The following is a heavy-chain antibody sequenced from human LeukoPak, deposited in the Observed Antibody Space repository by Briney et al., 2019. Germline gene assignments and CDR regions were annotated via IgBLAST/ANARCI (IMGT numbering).Heavy chain of an antibody. CDR3: APTYSYTRGGYDY. CDR2: INYSWHT. D-gene: IGHD5-18*01. CDR1: GGAISGSSYH. Sequence: SETLSLTCTVSGGAISGSSYHWGWMRPPPGKGREWVGSINYSWHTYSNPSLESRVTISVDSSKNQFSLKVTSVTAADTALYYCAPTYSYTRGGYDYWGPGTLVTVSS. J-gene: IGHJ4*02. V-gene: IGHV4-39*01.